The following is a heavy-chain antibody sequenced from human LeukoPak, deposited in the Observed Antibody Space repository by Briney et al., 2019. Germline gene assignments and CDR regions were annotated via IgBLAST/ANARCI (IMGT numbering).Heavy chain of an antibody. CDR3: ARGAIVSYTSGWYVNY. V-gene: IGHV1-2*02. CDR2: INPNTGGT. J-gene: IGHJ4*02. CDR1: GYTFTGYV. Sequence: GSVKVSCKASGYTFTGYVMHWVRQAPGQGLEWMGWINPNTGGTNYAQKFQGRVTMTRDTSNSATYMELNRLRFDDTAVYFCARGAIVSYTSGWYVNYWGQGTLVTVSS. D-gene: IGHD6-19*01.